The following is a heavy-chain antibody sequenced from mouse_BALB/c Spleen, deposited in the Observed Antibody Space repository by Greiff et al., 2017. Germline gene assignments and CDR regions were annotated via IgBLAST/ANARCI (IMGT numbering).Heavy chain of an antibody. CDR1: GFDFSRYW. V-gene: IGHV4-2*02. CDR3: ARLNWDDAMDY. CDR2: INPGSSTI. D-gene: IGHD4-1*02. Sequence: DVMLVESGGGLVQPGGSLNLSCAASGFDFSRYWMSWARQAPGKGQEWIGEINPGSSTINYTPSLKDKFIISRDNAKNTLYLQMSKVRSEDTALYYCARLNWDDAMDYWGQGTSVTVSS. J-gene: IGHJ4*01.